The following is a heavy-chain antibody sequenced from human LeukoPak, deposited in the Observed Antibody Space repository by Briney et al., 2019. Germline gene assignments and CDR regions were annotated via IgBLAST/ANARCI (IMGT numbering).Heavy chain of an antibody. Sequence: ASVKVSCKASGYTFTGYYMHWVRQAPGQGLEWMGWINPNSGGTNYAQKFQGRVTMTRDTSISTAYMELSRLRSDDTAVYYCARDYDILTGYSHFDYWGQGTLVTVSS. CDR3: ARDYDILTGYSHFDY. CDR2: INPNSGGT. CDR1: GYTFTGYY. V-gene: IGHV1-2*02. J-gene: IGHJ4*02. D-gene: IGHD3-9*01.